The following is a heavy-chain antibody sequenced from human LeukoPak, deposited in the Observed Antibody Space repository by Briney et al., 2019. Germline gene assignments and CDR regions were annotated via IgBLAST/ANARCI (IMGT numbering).Heavy chain of an antibody. V-gene: IGHV1-18*01. Sequence: ASVKVSCKASGYTFTDHYMHWVRQAPGQGLEWMGWISAYNGNTNYAQKLQGRVTMTTDTSTSTAYMELRSLRSDDTAVYYCARVYGDYDLADYYYMDVWGKGTTVTVSS. CDR2: ISAYNGNT. D-gene: IGHD4-17*01. J-gene: IGHJ6*03. CDR3: ARVYGDYDLADYYYMDV. CDR1: GYTFTDHY.